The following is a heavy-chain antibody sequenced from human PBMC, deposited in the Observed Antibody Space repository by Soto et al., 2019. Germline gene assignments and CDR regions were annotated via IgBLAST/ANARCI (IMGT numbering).Heavy chain of an antibody. Sequence: SSETLSLTCTVSGGSISSGGYYWSWIRQHPGKGLEWIGYIYYSGSTYYNPSLKSRVTISVDTSKNQFSLKLSSVTAADTAVYYCARGPHYYDSSGYYYGAYYYYGMDVWGQGTTVTVSS. CDR1: GGSISSGGYY. CDR2: IYYSGST. D-gene: IGHD3-22*01. CDR3: ARGPHYYDSSGYYYGAYYYYGMDV. J-gene: IGHJ6*02. V-gene: IGHV4-31*03.